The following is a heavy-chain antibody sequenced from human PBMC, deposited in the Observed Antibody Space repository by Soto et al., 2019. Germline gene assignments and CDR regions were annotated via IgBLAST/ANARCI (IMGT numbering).Heavy chain of an antibody. CDR1: GYSVTSYW. CDR3: ATSNNSSSRYYYYYYGMDV. Sequence: PGESLKISCKGSGYSVTSYWIGWVRQMPGKGLEWMGIIYPGDSDTRYSPSFQGQVTISADKSISTAYLQWSSLKASDTAMYYCATSNNSSSRYYYYYYGMDVWGQGTTVTVSS. J-gene: IGHJ6*02. D-gene: IGHD6-6*01. CDR2: IYPGDSDT. V-gene: IGHV5-51*01.